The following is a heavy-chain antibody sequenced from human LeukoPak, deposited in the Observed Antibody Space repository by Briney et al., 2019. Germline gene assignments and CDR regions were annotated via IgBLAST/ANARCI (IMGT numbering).Heavy chain of an antibody. V-gene: IGHV1-2*02. Sequence: GASVKVSCKASGYTFTGYYMHWVRQAPGQGLERMGWINPNSGGTNYAQKFQGRVTMTGDTSISTAYMELSRLRSDDTAVYYCARDLLYYDILTGPDYWGQGTLVTVSS. J-gene: IGHJ4*02. CDR1: GYTFTGYY. D-gene: IGHD3-9*01. CDR2: INPNSGGT. CDR3: ARDLLYYDILTGPDY.